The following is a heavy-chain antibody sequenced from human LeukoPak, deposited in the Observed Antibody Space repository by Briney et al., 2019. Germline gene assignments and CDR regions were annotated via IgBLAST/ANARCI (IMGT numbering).Heavy chain of an antibody. V-gene: IGHV4-4*07. CDR3: ARDPHDRGAFDI. CDR1: GGSISSYY. J-gene: IGHJ3*02. CDR2: IYTSGST. Sequence: SETLSLTCTVSGGSISSYYWSWIRQPAGKGLEWIGRIYTSGSTNYNPSLKSRVTMSVDTSKNQYSLKLSSVTAADTAVYYCARDPHDRGAFDIWGQGTMVTVSS. D-gene: IGHD3-22*01.